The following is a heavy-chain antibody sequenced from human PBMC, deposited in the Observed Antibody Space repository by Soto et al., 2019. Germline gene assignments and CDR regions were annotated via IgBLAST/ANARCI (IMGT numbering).Heavy chain of an antibody. J-gene: IGHJ6*02. CDR3: ASRQVVPAAILGYYYYGMDV. CDR2: ISGSGGST. V-gene: IGHV3-23*01. Sequence: GGSLRLSCAASGFTFSSYAMSWVRQAPGKGLEWVSAISGSGGSTYYADSVKGRFTISRDNSKNTLHLQMNSLRAEDTAVYYCASRQVVPAAILGYYYYGMDVWGQGTTVTVSS. CDR1: GFTFSSYA. D-gene: IGHD2-2*02.